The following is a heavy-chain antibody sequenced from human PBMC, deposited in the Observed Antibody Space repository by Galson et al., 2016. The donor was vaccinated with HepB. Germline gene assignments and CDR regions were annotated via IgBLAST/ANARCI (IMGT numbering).Heavy chain of an antibody. CDR2: IYSGGST. V-gene: IGHV3-53*01. J-gene: IGHJ5*02. CDR1: GFAVSSNF. CDR3: ARGGASSAGGS. D-gene: IGHD1-26*01. Sequence: SLRLSCAASGFAVSSNFLTWVRQAPGKGLEWVSLIYSGGSTNYADSVKGRFTISRDNSNNTLYLQMNSLRVDDTAVYYCARGGASSAGGSWGQGTLVTVSS.